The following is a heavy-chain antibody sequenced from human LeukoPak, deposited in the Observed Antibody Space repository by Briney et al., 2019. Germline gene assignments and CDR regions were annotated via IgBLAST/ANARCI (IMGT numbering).Heavy chain of an antibody. Sequence: GGSLRLSCAASGFTVSSNYMSWVRQAPGKGLEWVAVISYDGSNKYYADSVKGRFTISRDNSKNTLYLQMNSLRAEDTAVYYCAKAAWPDGAFDIWGQGTMVTVSS. V-gene: IGHV3-30*18. J-gene: IGHJ3*02. CDR3: AKAAWPDGAFDI. CDR2: ISYDGSNK. CDR1: GFTVSSNY. D-gene: IGHD2-21*01.